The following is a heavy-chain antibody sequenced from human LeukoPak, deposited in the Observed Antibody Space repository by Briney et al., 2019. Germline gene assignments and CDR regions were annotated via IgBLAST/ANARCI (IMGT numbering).Heavy chain of an antibody. CDR1: GGSISSYY. CDR3: ARHVDYGFWSGYSFYFDY. J-gene: IGHJ4*02. Sequence: SETLSLTCTVSGGSISSYYWSWIRQPPGKGLEWIGYIYYSGSTNYNPSLKSRVTISVDTSKNQFSLKLSSVTAADTAVYYCARHVDYGFWSGYSFYFDYWGQGTLVTVSS. CDR2: IYYSGST. D-gene: IGHD3-3*01. V-gene: IGHV4-59*08.